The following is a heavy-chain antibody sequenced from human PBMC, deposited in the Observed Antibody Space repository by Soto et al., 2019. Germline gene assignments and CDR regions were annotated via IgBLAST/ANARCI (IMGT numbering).Heavy chain of an antibody. CDR3: ARDVSDYGVFDY. D-gene: IGHD4-17*01. Sequence: EVQLVESGGGLVKPGGSLRLSCAASGFTFSSYSMNWVRQAPGKGLEWVSSISSSSSYIYYADSVKGRFTISRDNANNSLYLQMNILRAEDTAVYYCARDVSDYGVFDYWVQGTLVTVSS. CDR2: ISSSSSYI. V-gene: IGHV3-21*01. CDR1: GFTFSSYS. J-gene: IGHJ4*02.